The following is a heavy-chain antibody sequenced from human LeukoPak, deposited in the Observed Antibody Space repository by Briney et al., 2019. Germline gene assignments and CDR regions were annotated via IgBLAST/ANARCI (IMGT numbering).Heavy chain of an antibody. CDR2: IKQDGSEK. V-gene: IGHV3-7*01. J-gene: IGHJ3*02. D-gene: IGHD3-22*01. CDR3: AREGYDSSGYSHDAFDI. CDR1: GFTFSSYW. Sequence: GESLRLSCAASGFTFSSYWMSWVRQAPGKGLEWVANIKQDGSEKYYVDSVKGRFTISRDNAKNSLYLQMNSLRAEDTAVYYCAREGYDSSGYSHDAFDIWGQGTMVTVSS.